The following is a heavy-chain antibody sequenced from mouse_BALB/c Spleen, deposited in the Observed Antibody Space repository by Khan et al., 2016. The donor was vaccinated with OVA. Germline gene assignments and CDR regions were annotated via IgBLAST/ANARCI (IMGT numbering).Heavy chain of an antibody. D-gene: IGHD1-2*01. Sequence: VQLQQSGAEFVKSGASVKLSCTASGFNIKDTYIHWVKQRPEQGLEWIGRIDPANGKTNYDPKFQGKATITADTSSNTAYLHPSSLTSEDPVVYYCAHSLLLYAMDYWGHGTSVTVSS. CDR2: IDPANGKT. CDR1: GFNIKDTY. V-gene: IGHV14-3*02. CDR3: AHSLLLYAMDY. J-gene: IGHJ4*01.